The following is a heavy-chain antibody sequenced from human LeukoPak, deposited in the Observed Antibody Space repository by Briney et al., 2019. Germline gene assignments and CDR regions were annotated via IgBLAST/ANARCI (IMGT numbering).Heavy chain of an antibody. D-gene: IGHD3-16*01. CDR3: ARHDYTASHYFLDY. CDR2: IYTTGKT. Sequence: SETLSLTCTVSSGSMNSYYWGWVRQPAGRGLEWIGRIYTTGKTDYDPSPKSRLTMSVDTSKRQFSLNLRSVSAADTAIYYCARHDYTASHYFLDYWSQGTLVTVSS. V-gene: IGHV4-4*07. CDR1: SGSMNSYY. J-gene: IGHJ4*02.